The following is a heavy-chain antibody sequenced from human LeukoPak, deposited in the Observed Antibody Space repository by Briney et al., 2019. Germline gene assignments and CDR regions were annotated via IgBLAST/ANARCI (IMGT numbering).Heavy chain of an antibody. J-gene: IGHJ5*02. V-gene: IGHV4-61*09. CDR1: GGSISSRSYC. Sequence: SETLSLTCTVSGGSISSRSYCWSWIRQPAGKGLEWIGHVHISGSTNYNSSLKSRVTISVDTSKNQFSLKLSSVTAADTAVYYCARVVTMIEWNWFDPWGQGTLVTVSS. CDR3: ARVVTMIEWNWFDP. D-gene: IGHD3-22*01. CDR2: VHISGST.